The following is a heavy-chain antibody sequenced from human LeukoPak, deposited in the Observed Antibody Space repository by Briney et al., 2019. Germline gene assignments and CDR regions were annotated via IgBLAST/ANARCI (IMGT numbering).Heavy chain of an antibody. J-gene: IGHJ6*02. D-gene: IGHD2-15*01. V-gene: IGHV3-48*04. CDR2: ISSSSSTI. CDR3: ARDPPSPDCSGGSCYSLDGMDV. Sequence: GGSLRLSCAASGFTFSSYSMNWVRQAPGKGLEWVSYISSSSSTIYYADSVKGRFTISRDYAKNSLYLQMNSLRAEDTAVYYCARDPPSPDCSGGSCYSLDGMDVWGQGTTVTVSS. CDR1: GFTFSSYS.